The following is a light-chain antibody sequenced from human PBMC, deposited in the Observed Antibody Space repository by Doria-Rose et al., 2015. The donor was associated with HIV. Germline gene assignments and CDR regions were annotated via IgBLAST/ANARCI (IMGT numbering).Light chain of an antibody. CDR2: DGS. V-gene: IGKV3-20*01. CDR1: QSSSSTY. J-gene: IGKJ1*01. CDR3: HQYGTSWT. Sequence: TQSPGTLSLSPGERATLSCRASQSSSSTYLAWYQQKPGQAPSPLIYDGSTRATGIPDRFSASGSGTDFTLTINRLEPEDFALYYCHQYGTSWTFGQGTKVEI.